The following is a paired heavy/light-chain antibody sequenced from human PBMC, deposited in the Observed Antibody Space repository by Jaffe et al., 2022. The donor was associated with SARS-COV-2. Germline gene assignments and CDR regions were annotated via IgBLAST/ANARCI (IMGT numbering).Heavy chain of an antibody. D-gene: IGHD2-8*01. CDR2: IYYSGSP. CDR3: ARDGANTNLYSFDS. J-gene: IGHJ4*02. Sequence: QVQLQESGPGLVKPSETLSLTCTVSAASISTDYWSWIRQPPGKGLEWLGYIYYSGSPTYNPSLKSRVTISLDTSKNQFSLRLSSMTAADTAVYYCARDGANTNLYSFDSWGQGILVTVSS. V-gene: IGHV4-59*01. CDR1: AASISTDY.
Light chain of an antibody. CDR3: QQSYSTPPT. CDR2: AAS. V-gene: IGKV1-39*01. J-gene: IGKJ1*01. Sequence: DIQMTQSPSSLSASVGDRVTTTCRANQSISSYLNWYQQKPGKAPKLLIYAASSLQRGVPSRFSGSGSGTDFTLTLSSLQPEDFATYYCQQSYSTPPTFGQGTKVEI. CDR1: QSISSY.